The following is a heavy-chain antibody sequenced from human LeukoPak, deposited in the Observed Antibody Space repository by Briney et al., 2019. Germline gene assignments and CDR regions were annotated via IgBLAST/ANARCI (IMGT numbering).Heavy chain of an antibody. J-gene: IGHJ3*02. CDR1: GFTFSSYE. Sequence: GGSLRLFCAASGFTFSSYEMNWVRQAPGKGLEWVSYISSSCSTIYYADSVKGRFTISRDNDKNSLYLQMNSLRGQDTAVYYCARDNHAWGATYAFDIWGQGTMVTVSS. CDR3: ARDNHAWGATYAFDI. V-gene: IGHV3-48*03. D-gene: IGHD1-26*01. CDR2: ISSSCSTI.